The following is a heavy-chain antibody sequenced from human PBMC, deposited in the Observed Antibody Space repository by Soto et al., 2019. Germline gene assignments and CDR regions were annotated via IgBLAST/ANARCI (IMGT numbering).Heavy chain of an antibody. CDR2: IISGGGNT. Sequence: EVQLLESGGGLVQPGGSLRLSCAASGFTFSSYAMNWVRQAPGKGLEWVSSIISGGGNTNSADSVKGRFTISRDNSKNTRDLPMNRLNAQDTAVYYGAKNVGPYYPYSYIDVWGKGTTVTVSS. V-gene: IGHV3-23*01. CDR1: GFTFSSYA. CDR3: AKNVGPYYPYSYIDV. J-gene: IGHJ6*03. D-gene: IGHD3-10*01.